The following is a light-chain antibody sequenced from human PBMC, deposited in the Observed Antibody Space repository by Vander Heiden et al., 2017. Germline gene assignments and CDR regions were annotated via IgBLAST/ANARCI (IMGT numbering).Light chain of an antibody. Sequence: DIQMTQSPSSLSASVGDRVTITCRASQSISSYLNWYQQKPGKAPKLLIYAASSLQSGVPSRFNGSGSGTDFTLTISSLQPEDFATYYCQQSDSTLWTFGQGTKVEIK. J-gene: IGKJ1*01. V-gene: IGKV1-39*01. CDR3: QQSDSTLWT. CDR2: AAS. CDR1: QSISSY.